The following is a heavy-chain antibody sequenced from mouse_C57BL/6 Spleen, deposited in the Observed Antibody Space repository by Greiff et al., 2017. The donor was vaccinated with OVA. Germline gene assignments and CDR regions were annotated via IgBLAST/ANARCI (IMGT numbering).Heavy chain of an antibody. J-gene: IGHJ3*01. V-gene: IGHV1-72*01. D-gene: IGHD2-3*01. CDR1: GYTFTSYW. Sequence: QVQLQQPGAELVKPGASVKLSCKASGYTFTSYWMHWVKQRPGRGLEWIGRIDPNSGGTKYNEKFKSKATLTVDTPSSTAYMQISSLTSEDSAVYYCVREIYDGYIGWFAYRGHGALVTVSA. CDR3: VREIYDGYIGWFAY. CDR2: IDPNSGGT.